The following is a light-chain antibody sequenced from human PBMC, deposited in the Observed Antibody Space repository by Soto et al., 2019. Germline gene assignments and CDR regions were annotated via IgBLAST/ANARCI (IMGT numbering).Light chain of an antibody. V-gene: IGLV2-14*01. CDR2: EVT. Sequence: QSVLAQPASVSGSPGQSIAISCTGTRSDVGAYNYVSWYQQHPGKAPKLMISEVTNRPSGVSDRFSGSKSGNTASLTISGLQAEDEADYYCSSFTSRFTFVFGTANKVTV. J-gene: IGLJ1*01. CDR3: SSFTSRFTFV. CDR1: RSDVGAYNY.